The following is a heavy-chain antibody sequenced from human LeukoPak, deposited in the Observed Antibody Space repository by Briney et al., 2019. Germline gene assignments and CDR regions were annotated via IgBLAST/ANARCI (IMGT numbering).Heavy chain of an antibody. Sequence: SVKVSCKASGGTFINYAISWVRQAPRQGREWMGGIIPIFDTADNAQKFQGRLTITSDESTSTAYMELSSLRAEDTAVYYCARDLLGSATSYSSGAWDYWGQGTLVTVSS. J-gene: IGHJ4*02. CDR3: ARDLLGSATSYSSGAWDY. V-gene: IGHV1-69*13. CDR2: IIPIFDTA. D-gene: IGHD3-9*01. CDR1: GGTFINYA.